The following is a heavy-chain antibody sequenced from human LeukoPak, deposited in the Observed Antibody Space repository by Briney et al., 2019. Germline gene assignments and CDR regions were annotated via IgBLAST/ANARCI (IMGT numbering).Heavy chain of an antibody. CDR1: GGSISSYY. CDR2: IYTSGST. J-gene: IGHJ2*01. Sequence: SETLSLTCTVSGGSISSYYWSWIRQPPGKGLEWIGYIYTSGSTNYNPSLRSRVTISVDRSKNQFSLKLSSVTAADTAAYYCARRGNYGDYVGYFVLWGRGNLVTVSS. CDR3: ARRGNYGDYVGYFVL. V-gene: IGHV4-4*09. D-gene: IGHD4-17*01.